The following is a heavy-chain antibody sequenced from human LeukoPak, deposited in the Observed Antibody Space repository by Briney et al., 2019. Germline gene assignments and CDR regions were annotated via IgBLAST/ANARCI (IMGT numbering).Heavy chain of an antibody. Sequence: GGSLRPSCAASGFTFSSYEMNWVRQAPGKGLEWVSYISSSGSTIYYADSVKGRFTISRDNSKNTLYLQMNSLRAEDTAVYYCAKREAAASYAMDVWGQGTTVTVSS. D-gene: IGHD6-13*01. V-gene: IGHV3-48*03. CDR1: GFTFSSYE. CDR2: ISSSGSTI. CDR3: AKREAAASYAMDV. J-gene: IGHJ6*02.